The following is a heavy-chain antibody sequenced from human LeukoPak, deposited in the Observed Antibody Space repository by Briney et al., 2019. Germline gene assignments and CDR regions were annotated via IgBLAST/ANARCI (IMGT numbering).Heavy chain of an antibody. CDR1: GGTFSSYA. Sequence: SVKVSCKAYGGTFSSYAISWVRQAPGQGLEWMGRIIPILGIANYAQKFQGRVTITADKSTSTAYMELSSLRSEDTAVYYCARVSTTGTTIDYWGQGTLVTVSS. V-gene: IGHV1-69*04. CDR2: IIPILGIA. D-gene: IGHD1-1*01. CDR3: ARVSTTGTTIDY. J-gene: IGHJ4*02.